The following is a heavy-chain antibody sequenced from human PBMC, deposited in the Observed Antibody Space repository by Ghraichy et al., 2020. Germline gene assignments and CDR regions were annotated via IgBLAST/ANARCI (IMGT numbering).Heavy chain of an antibody. Sequence: LSLTCAASGFTFSSYALHWVRQAPGKGLEWVALISYDGSSKYYADSVKGRFTISRDNSKNTLYVQMNSLRAEDTAVYYCARGDSSSASLAYWGQGTLVTVSS. V-gene: IGHV3-30*04. CDR3: ARGDSSSASLAY. CDR2: ISYDGSSK. D-gene: IGHD6-6*01. J-gene: IGHJ4*02. CDR1: GFTFSSYA.